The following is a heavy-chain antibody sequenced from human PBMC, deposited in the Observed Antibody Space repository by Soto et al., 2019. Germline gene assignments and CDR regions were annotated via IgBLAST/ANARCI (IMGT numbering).Heavy chain of an antibody. Sequence: WGSLRLSCAASGFTFSSYWMHWVRQAPGKGLVWVSRINSDGSSTTYADSVKGRVTISRDNANNTLYLQMNSLKAEDPALYYWASDSVGSTWPPPFDYWGQGTLVTV. CDR1: GFTFSSYW. CDR2: INSDGSST. D-gene: IGHD6-13*01. J-gene: IGHJ4*02. V-gene: IGHV3-74*03. CDR3: ASDSVGSTWPPPFDY.